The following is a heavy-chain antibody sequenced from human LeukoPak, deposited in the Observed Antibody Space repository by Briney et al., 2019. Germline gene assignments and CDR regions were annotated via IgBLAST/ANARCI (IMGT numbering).Heavy chain of an antibody. CDR1: GGSISNYY. D-gene: IGHD3-10*01. Sequence: SGTLSLTCAVSGGSISNYYWSWIRQPPGKGLEWIGYIYHSGSTNYNPSLKSRVTISVDTSKNQFSLKLSSVTAADTAVYYCARGVTIIRGVITYYFDYWGQGTLVTVSS. CDR3: ARGVTIIRGVITYYFDY. CDR2: IYHSGST. J-gene: IGHJ4*02. V-gene: IGHV4-59*08.